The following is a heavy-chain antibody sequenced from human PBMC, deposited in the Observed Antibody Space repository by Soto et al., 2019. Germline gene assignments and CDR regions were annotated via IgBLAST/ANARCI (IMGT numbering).Heavy chain of an antibody. CDR2: IYTSGST. D-gene: IGHD4-17*01. CDR1: GGSISSYH. J-gene: IGHJ6*02. CDR3: ARFYGDYYYYYGMDV. Sequence: SAALPLPCTVSGGSISSYHWSWIRQPAGKGLEWIGRIYTSGSTNYNPSLKSRVTMSVDTSKNQFSLKLSSVTAADTAVYYCARFYGDYYYYYGMDVWGQGTTVTVSS. V-gene: IGHV4-4*07.